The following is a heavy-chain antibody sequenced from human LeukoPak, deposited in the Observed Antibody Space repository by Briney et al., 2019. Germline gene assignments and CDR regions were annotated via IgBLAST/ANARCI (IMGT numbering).Heavy chain of an antibody. V-gene: IGHV1-8*03. J-gene: IGHJ4*02. Sequence: ASVKVSCKASGYTFTSYDINWVRQATGQGLEWMGWMNPNSGNTGYAQKFQGRVTITRNTSISTAYMELSSLRSEDTAVYYCARDETKGGYSYGYIGYWGQGTLVTVSS. D-gene: IGHD5-18*01. CDR2: MNPNSGNT. CDR3: ARDETKGGYSYGYIGY. CDR1: GYTFTSYD.